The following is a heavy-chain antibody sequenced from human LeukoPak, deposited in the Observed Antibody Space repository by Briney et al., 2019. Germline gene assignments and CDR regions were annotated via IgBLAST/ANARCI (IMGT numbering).Heavy chain of an antibody. CDR3: ARALYYYYGVDV. CDR1: GGSISSYY. CDR2: IYYSGST. V-gene: IGHV4-59*08. Sequence: SETLSLTCTVSGGSISSYYWSWIRQPPGKGLEWIGYIYYSGSTNYNPSLKSRVTISVDTSKNQFSLKLSSVTAADTAVYYCARALYYYYGVDVWGQGTTVTVSS. J-gene: IGHJ6*02.